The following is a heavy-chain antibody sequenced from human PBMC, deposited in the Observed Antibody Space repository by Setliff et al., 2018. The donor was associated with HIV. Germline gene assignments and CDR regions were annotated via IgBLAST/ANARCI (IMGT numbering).Heavy chain of an antibody. D-gene: IGHD5-18*01. CDR3: ARQAYSYGSHFDY. Sequence: ESLKISCKGSGYSFTTYWIGWVRQMPGKGLEWMGIIYPGDSDTRYSPSFQGQVTISADKSITTAFLQWSSLKASDTAMYFCARQAYSYGSHFDYWGQGTLVTVSS. J-gene: IGHJ4*02. CDR2: IYPGDSDT. V-gene: IGHV5-51*01. CDR1: GYSFTTYW.